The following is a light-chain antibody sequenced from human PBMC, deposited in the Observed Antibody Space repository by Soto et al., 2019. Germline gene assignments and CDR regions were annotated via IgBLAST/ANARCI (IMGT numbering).Light chain of an antibody. Sequence: DIVLTQSPGTLSLSPGERATLSCRASQSVSSSYLAWYQQKPGQPPRLLIYGASSRATGLPERFSGSGSGTDFTLTISRLEPEDFAVYYCQQYGGSPPYTFGQGTKLEIK. CDR3: QQYGGSPPYT. V-gene: IGKV3-20*01. CDR2: GAS. J-gene: IGKJ2*01. CDR1: QSVSSSY.